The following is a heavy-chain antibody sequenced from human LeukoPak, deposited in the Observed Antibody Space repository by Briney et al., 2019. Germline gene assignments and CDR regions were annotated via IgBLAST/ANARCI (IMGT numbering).Heavy chain of an antibody. D-gene: IGHD3-22*01. CDR3: ARVRYYYDDNNWFDP. J-gene: IGHJ5*02. V-gene: IGHV1-69*04. CDR1: GGTFSSYA. Sequence: SVKVSCKASGGTFSSYAISWVRQAPGQVLEWMGRIIPILGVANYAQKFQGRVTITADKSTSTAYMELSSLRSEDTAVYYCARVRYYYDDNNWFDPWGQGTLVTVSS. CDR2: IIPILGVA.